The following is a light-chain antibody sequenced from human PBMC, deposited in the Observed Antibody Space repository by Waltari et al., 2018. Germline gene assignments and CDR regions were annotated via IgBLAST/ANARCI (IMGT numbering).Light chain of an antibody. CDR3: CSYAGRNIWV. J-gene: IGLJ3*02. Sequence: QSALTQPASVSGSPGQSITIPCTGTSSGVGFYNLVSWYQQHPDKAPKLMVYEVIERASGVSNRFSGSKSGNTTSLTISGLQAEDEADYYCCSYAGRNIWVFGGGTKLTVL. CDR2: EVI. CDR1: SSGVGFYNL. V-gene: IGLV2-23*02.